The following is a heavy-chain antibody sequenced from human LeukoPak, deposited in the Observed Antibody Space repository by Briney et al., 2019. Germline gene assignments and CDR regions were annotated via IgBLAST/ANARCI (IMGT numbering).Heavy chain of an antibody. CDR3: ARTRKGYGDFSYYFDY. J-gene: IGHJ4*02. Sequence: ASVKVSCKASGYTFTSYGISWVRQAPGQGLEWMGWISAYNGNTNYAQKLQGRVTMTTDTSTSKAYMELRSLRSDDTAVYYCARTRKGYGDFSYYFDYWGQGTLVTVSS. CDR2: ISAYNGNT. CDR1: GYTFTSYG. V-gene: IGHV1-18*01. D-gene: IGHD4-17*01.